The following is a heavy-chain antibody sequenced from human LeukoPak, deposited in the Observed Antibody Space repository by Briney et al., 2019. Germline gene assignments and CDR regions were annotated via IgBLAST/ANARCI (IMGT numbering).Heavy chain of an antibody. D-gene: IGHD2-15*01. J-gene: IGHJ5*02. Sequence: GGSLRLSCAASGFTFSSYDMSWVRQAPGKGLEWVAVISSDETNIRYGDSVRGRFTVSRDNAKNTVYLQMNSLGADDTAVYYCAKDPYRVVFATGNYLDPWGQGTLVTVSS. CDR2: ISSDETNI. CDR3: AKDPYRVVFATGNYLDP. CDR1: GFTFSSYD. V-gene: IGHV3-30*18.